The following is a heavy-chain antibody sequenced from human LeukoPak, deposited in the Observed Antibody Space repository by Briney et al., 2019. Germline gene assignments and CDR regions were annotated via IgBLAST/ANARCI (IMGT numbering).Heavy chain of an antibody. D-gene: IGHD6-13*01. V-gene: IGHV1-69*04. Sequence: GSSVKVSCKASGGTFSSYAISWVRQAPGQGLEWMGRIIPILGIANYAQKFQGRVTITADKSTSTAYMELSSLRSEDTAVYYCARARSQSIAAAGTNLDYWGQGTLVTVSS. CDR2: IIPILGIA. CDR1: GGTFSSYA. CDR3: ARARSQSIAAAGTNLDY. J-gene: IGHJ4*02.